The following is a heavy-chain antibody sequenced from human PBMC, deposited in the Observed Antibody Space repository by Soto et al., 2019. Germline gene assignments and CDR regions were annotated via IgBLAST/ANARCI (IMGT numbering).Heavy chain of an antibody. CDR1: GYTLTELS. Sequence: ASVKVSCKVSGYTLTELSMHWVRQAPGKGLEWMGGFDPEDGETIYAQKFQGRVTMTEDTSTDTAYMELSSLRSEDTAVYYCATCRFSSGWYHLFDYWGQGTLVTVSS. J-gene: IGHJ4*02. CDR3: ATCRFSSGWYHLFDY. V-gene: IGHV1-24*01. D-gene: IGHD6-19*01. CDR2: FDPEDGET.